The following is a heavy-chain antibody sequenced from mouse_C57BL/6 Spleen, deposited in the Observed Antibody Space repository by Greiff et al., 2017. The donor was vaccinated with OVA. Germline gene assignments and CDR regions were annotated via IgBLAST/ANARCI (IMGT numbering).Heavy chain of an antibody. CDR3: ARSYGNYQDY. CDR1: GYTFTSYG. Sequence: QVQLQQSGAELARPGASVKLSCKASGYTFTSYGISWVKQRTGQGLEWIGEIYPRSGNSYYNEKFKGKATLTADKSSSTAYMELRSLTSEDSAVYFCARSYGNYQDYWGQGTSVTVSS. D-gene: IGHD2-10*02. V-gene: IGHV1-81*01. CDR2: IYPRSGNS. J-gene: IGHJ4*01.